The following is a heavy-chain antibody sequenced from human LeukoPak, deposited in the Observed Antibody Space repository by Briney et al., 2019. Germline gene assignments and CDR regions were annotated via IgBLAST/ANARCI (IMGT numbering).Heavy chain of an antibody. CDR2: ISGSSSYI. CDR3: ARDGDCSRTSCRTDYYYYYGMDV. Sequence: GGSLRLSCAASGFTFSSYSMNWVRQAPGKGLEWVSSISGSSSYIYYADSVKGRFTISRDNSKNSLYLQMNSLRAEDTAVYYCARDGDCSRTSCRTDYYYYYGMDVWRKGTTVTVSS. D-gene: IGHD2-2*01. J-gene: IGHJ6*04. CDR1: GFTFSSYS. V-gene: IGHV3-21*01.